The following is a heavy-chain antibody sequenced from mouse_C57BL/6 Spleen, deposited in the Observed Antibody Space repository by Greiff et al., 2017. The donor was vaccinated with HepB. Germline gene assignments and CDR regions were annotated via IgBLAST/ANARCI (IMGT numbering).Heavy chain of an antibody. CDR2: IYPRSGNT. Sequence: VQLQQSGAELARPGASVKLSCKASGYTFTSYGISWVKQRTGQGLEWIGEIYPRSGNTYYNEKFKGKATLTADKSSSTAYMELRSLTSEDSAVYFCARREGVEYYFDYWGQGTTLTVSS. CDR3: ARREGVEYYFDY. J-gene: IGHJ2*01. CDR1: GYTFTSYG. V-gene: IGHV1-81*01. D-gene: IGHD1-3*01.